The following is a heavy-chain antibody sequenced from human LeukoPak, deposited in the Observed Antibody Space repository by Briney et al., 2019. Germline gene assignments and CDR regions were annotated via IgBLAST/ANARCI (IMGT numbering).Heavy chain of an antibody. V-gene: IGHV1-69*13. CDR1: GGTFSSYA. J-gene: IGHJ3*02. D-gene: IGHD2-15*01. Sequence: VASVKVSCKACGGTFSSYAISWVRQAPGQGLEWMGGIIPIFGTANYAQKFQGRVTITADESTSTAYMELSSLRSEDTAVYYCARSKGTDSGAFDIWGQGTMVTVSS. CDR2: IIPIFGTA. CDR3: ARSKGTDSGAFDI.